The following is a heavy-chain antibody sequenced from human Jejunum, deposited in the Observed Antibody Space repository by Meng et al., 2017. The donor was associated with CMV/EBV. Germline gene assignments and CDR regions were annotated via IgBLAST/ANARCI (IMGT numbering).Heavy chain of an antibody. CDR3: ARRQLVVPAVGVRWGSWFDP. D-gene: IGHD2-2*01. V-gene: IGHV4-39*01. J-gene: IGHJ5*02. CDR2: IFYSGST. Sequence: ESITGLVSPSAPLSPTASFSCCSLSSIIYYWGGVHQPPGKGLDWIGLIFYSGSTYYNSSLQSRVTISVDTSKNQFSLKLSAVTAADTAVYYCARRQLVVPAVGVRWGSWFDPWGRGTLVTVSS. CDR1: CCSLSSIIYY.